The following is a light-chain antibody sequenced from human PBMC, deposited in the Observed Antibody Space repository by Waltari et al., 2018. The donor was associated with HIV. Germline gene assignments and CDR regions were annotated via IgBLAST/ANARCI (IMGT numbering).Light chain of an antibody. J-gene: IGLJ3*02. CDR3: QSSDIRLHGLWV. Sequence: QSLLTQPPSVSATPGQRITLSCTGNKSNIGAGHDVHWYRQLPGTAPRLLIFANSNRPSGVPDRSSGSKSTASASLAITGLQAEDEGYYYCQSSDIRLHGLWVFGGGTKVTVL. CDR2: ANS. CDR1: KSNIGAGHD. V-gene: IGLV1-40*01.